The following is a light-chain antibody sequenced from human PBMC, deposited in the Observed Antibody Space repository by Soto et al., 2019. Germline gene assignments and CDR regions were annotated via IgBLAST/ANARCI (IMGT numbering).Light chain of an antibody. V-gene: IGLV2-14*03. CDR3: SSYTTSNTRQIV. J-gene: IGLJ1*01. CDR1: SSDVGGYNY. Sequence: SVVGPPCSVSGSPWQAVTISCTGTSSDVGGYNYVSWYQHHPGKAPKLIIYDVTNRPSGVSNPFSGSKSGNTASLTISGLQPEDEADYYCSSYTTSNTRQIVFGTGTKVTVL. CDR2: DVT.